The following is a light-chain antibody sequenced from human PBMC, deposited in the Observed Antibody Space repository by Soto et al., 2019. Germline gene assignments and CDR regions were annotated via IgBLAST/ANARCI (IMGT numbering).Light chain of an antibody. J-gene: IGLJ1*01. V-gene: IGLV2-14*01. CDR3: NSYTSSNTYV. CDR1: SSDVGAYNY. Sequence: HCALTQPASVSGSPGQSITISWTGTSSDVGAYNYVSWYQQHPGKAPKLMIYDVSNRPSGVSNRFSGSKSGNTASLTISGLQAEDEADYYCNSYTSSNTYVFGTGTKLTVL. CDR2: DVS.